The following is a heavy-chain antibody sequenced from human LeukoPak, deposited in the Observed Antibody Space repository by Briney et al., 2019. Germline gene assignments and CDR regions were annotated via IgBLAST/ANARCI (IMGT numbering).Heavy chain of an antibody. J-gene: IGHJ4*02. V-gene: IGHV4-34*01. CDR2: INHSGST. CDR1: GGSFSGYY. CDR3: AGGPVTTLELFYC. D-gene: IGHD4-17*01. Sequence: SETLSLTCGVYGGSFSGYYWNWIRQLPREVLEWIGEINHSGSTKYNPSLKSQVTISIDTSKSQFSLKLSSVTAADTAVYYCAGGPVTTLELFYCWGQGTLVTVSS.